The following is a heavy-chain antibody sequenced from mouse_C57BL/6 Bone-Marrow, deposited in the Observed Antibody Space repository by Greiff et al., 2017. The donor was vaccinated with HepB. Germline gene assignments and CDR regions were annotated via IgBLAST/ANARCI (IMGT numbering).Heavy chain of an antibody. D-gene: IGHD2-4*01. CDR1: GYAFSSSW. J-gene: IGHJ1*03. CDR2: IYPGDGDT. V-gene: IGHV1-82*01. CDR3: ARSSYYDYDEFSHWYFDV. Sequence: QVQLQQSGPELVKPGASVKISCKASGYAFSSSWMNWVKQRPGKGLEWIGRIYPGDGDTNYNGKFKGKATLTADKSSSTAYMQLSSLTSEDSAVYFCARSSYYDYDEFSHWYFDVWGTGTTVTVSS.